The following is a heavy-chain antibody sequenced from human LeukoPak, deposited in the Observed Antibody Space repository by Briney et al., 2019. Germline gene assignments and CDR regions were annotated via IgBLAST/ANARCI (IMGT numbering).Heavy chain of an antibody. CDR2: ISNDGSNK. Sequence: QSGGSLRLSCAASGFTFSSYGVHWVRQAPGKGLEWVAVISNDGSNKYYADSVKGRFTISRDNSKNTLYLQMNSLRAEDTAVYYCATGNSYYYDSSGYPFDYWGHGTLVTVSS. CDR1: GFTFSSYG. V-gene: IGHV3-30*03. D-gene: IGHD3-22*01. CDR3: ATGNSYYYDSSGYPFDY. J-gene: IGHJ4*01.